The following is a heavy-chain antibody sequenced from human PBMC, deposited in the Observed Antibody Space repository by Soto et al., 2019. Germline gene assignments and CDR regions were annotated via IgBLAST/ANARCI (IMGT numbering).Heavy chain of an antibody. J-gene: IGHJ4*02. CDR1: GYTFTSYG. CDR2: INAYNGNT. V-gene: IGHV1-18*01. D-gene: IGHD3-22*01. CDR3: ARHFRERYFYNSNVYLIDPQFDY. Sequence: ASVKVSCKASGYTFTSYGISWVRQAPGQGLEWMGWINAYNGNTNYAQKLQGRVTMTTDTSTSTAYMELRSLRSDDTAVYYCARHFRERYFYNSNVYLIDPQFDYWGQGILVTVSS.